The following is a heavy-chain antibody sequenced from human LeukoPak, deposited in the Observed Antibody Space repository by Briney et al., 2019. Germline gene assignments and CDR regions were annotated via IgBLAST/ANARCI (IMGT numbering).Heavy chain of an antibody. CDR1: GFIFSTYW. V-gene: IGHV3-74*01. J-gene: IGHJ3*02. Sequence: GGSLRLSCTASGFIFSTYWMHWVRQAPGKGLVWVSRINSVGSSTNYADSVKGRFTISRDNAKNMLYLQMNSLRAEDTAVYYCARVRDYDYVWGRREDAFDIWGQGTMVTVSS. CDR3: ARVRDYDYVWGRREDAFDI. D-gene: IGHD3-16*01. CDR2: INSVGSST.